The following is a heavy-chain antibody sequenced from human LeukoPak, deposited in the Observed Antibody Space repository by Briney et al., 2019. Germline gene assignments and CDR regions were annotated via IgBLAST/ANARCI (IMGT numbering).Heavy chain of an antibody. V-gene: IGHV1-69*06. CDR2: IIPIFGTA. J-gene: IGHJ4*02. CDR1: GGTFSSYA. CDR3: ARDRGYSSSWYDPSYFDY. D-gene: IGHD6-13*01. Sequence: SVTVSFKASGGTFSSYAISWVRQAPGQGLEWMGRIIPIFGTANYAQKFQGRVTITADKSTSTAYMELSSLRSEDTAVYYCARDRGYSSSWYDPSYFDYWGQGTLVTVSS.